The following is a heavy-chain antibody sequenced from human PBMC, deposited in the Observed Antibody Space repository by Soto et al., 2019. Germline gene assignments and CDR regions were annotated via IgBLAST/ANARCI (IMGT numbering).Heavy chain of an antibody. D-gene: IGHD7-27*01. CDR3: ARGGESRYAFDI. CDR1: GGTFSSYA. V-gene: IGHV1-69*13. CDR2: IIPIFGTA. Sequence: AASVKVSCKASGGTFSSYAISWVRQAPGQGLEWMGGIIPIFGTANYAQKFQGRVTITADESTSTAYMELSSLRSEDTAVYYCARGGESRYAFDIWGQGTMVTVSS. J-gene: IGHJ3*02.